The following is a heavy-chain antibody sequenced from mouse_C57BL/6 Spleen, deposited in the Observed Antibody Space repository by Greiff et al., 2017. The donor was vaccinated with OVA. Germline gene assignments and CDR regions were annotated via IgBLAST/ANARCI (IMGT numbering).Heavy chain of an antibody. CDR3: AREDTTDWYFDV. V-gene: IGHV3-6*01. J-gene: IGHJ1*03. CDR2: ISYDGSN. Sequence: EVQLVESGPGLVKPSQSLSLTCSVTGYSITSGYYWNWIRQFPGNKLEWMGYISYDGSNNYNPSLKNRISITRDTSKNQFFLKLNSVTTEDTATYYCAREDTTDWYFDVWGTGTTVTVSS. CDR1: GYSITSGYY. D-gene: IGHD1-1*01.